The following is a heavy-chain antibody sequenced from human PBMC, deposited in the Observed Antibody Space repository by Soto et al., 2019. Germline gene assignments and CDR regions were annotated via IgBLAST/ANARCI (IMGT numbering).Heavy chain of an antibody. CDR2: IYPGDSDT. CDR3: ARHTGSSSYYYYGMDV. Sequence: PGESLKLSCKGSGYSFTSYWIGWVRQMPGKGLEWMGIIYPGDSDTRYSPSFQGQVTISADKSISTAYLQWSSLKASDTAMYYCARHTGSSSYYYYGMDVWGQGTTVTVSS. J-gene: IGHJ6*02. CDR1: GYSFTSYW. V-gene: IGHV5-51*01.